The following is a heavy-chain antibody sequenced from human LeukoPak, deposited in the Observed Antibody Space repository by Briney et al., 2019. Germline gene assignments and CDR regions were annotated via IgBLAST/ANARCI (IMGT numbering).Heavy chain of an antibody. D-gene: IGHD6-13*01. CDR2: IIPIFGTA. CDR3: ARDRARVAAAGPTAYNWFDP. CDR1: GGTFSSYA. Sequence: SVKVSCKASGGTFSSYAISWVRQAPGQGLEWMGGIIPIFGTANYAQKFQGRVTITTDESTSTAYMELSSLRSEDTAVYYCARDRARVAAAGPTAYNWFDPWGQGTLVTVPS. V-gene: IGHV1-69*05. J-gene: IGHJ5*02.